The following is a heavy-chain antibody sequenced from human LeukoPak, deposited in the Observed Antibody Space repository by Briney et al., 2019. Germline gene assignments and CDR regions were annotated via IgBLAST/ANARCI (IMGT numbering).Heavy chain of an antibody. CDR3: ARVDQSGYDTRGWFDP. CDR1: GGSLSTYY. CDR2: IYYTGST. Sequence: SETLSLTCSVSGGSLSTYYWSWIRQPPGKGLEWIGYIYYTGSTGSNPSLKSRVTISVDMSKNQFSLKLSSVTAADTAVYYCARVDQSGYDTRGWFDPWGQGTLVTVSS. J-gene: IGHJ5*02. V-gene: IGHV4-59*01. D-gene: IGHD5-12*01.